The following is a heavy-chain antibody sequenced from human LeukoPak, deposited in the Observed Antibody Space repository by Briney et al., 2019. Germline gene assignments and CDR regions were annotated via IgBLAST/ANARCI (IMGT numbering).Heavy chain of an antibody. CDR2: INSNSDDT. V-gene: IGHV1-2*06. CDR3: VREKERKGSNSSRIFDY. Sequence: ASVKVSCKASGYIFTGYFMHRVRQAPGQGLEWMGRINSNSDDTNYAQQFQGRVTMTRDTSISTAYMELSRLRFDDPAVYYCVREKERKGSNSSRIFDYWGQGTLVTV. CDR1: GYIFTGYF. J-gene: IGHJ4*02. D-gene: IGHD6-13*01.